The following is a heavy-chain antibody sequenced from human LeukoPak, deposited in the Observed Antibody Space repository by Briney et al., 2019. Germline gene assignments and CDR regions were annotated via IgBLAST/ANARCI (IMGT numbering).Heavy chain of an antibody. Sequence: GGSLRLSCAASGFTFSNCDMNWVRQAPGKGLGWVSYITSSSRTIFYADSVKGRFTISRDNAKNSLYLQMNSLRDEDTAVYYCARQWTVTTVTDYWGQGTLVTVSS. CDR1: GFTFSNCD. D-gene: IGHD4-17*01. V-gene: IGHV3-48*02. J-gene: IGHJ4*02. CDR3: ARQWTVTTVTDY. CDR2: ITSSSRTI.